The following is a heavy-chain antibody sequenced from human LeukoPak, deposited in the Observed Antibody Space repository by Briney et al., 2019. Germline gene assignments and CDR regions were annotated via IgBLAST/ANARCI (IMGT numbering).Heavy chain of an antibody. CDR3: AKGRGWEASYYYYYMDV. CDR2: IRYDGSNK. J-gene: IGHJ6*03. Sequence: GVSLRLFCAASGFTFSDHYIDWVRQAPGKGLEWGAFIRYDGSNKYYTDSVKGRFTISRDNSKNTLYLQMNSLRAEDTAVYYCAKGRGWEASYYYYYMDVWGKGTTVTISS. V-gene: IGHV3-30*02. D-gene: IGHD1-26*01. CDR1: GFTFSDHY.